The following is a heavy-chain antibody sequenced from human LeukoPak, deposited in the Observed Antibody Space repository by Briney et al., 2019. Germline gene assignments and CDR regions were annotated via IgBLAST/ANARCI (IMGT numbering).Heavy chain of an antibody. CDR1: GFSLSTSGVG. J-gene: IGHJ4*02. Sequence: SGPTLVKPTPTLTLTCTFSGFSLSTSGVGVGWIRQPPVKALEWLALIYWNDDKRYIPSLKSRLTITKDTSKNQVVLTMTNMDPVDTATYYCATHYSLSLFDYWGQGTLVTVSS. CDR2: IYWNDDK. V-gene: IGHV2-5*01. CDR3: ATHYSLSLFDY. D-gene: IGHD3-10*01.